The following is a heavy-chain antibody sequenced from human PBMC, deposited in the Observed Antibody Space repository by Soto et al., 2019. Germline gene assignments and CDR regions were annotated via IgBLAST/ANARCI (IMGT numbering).Heavy chain of an antibody. CDR2: FSGSGGDT. D-gene: IGHD3-10*01. V-gene: IGHV3-23*01. Sequence: GGSLRLSCAASGLTFSSLAMNWVRQSPGKGLEWVSGFSGSGGDTHYADSVKGRFTFSRDNSNNTLYLQMNSLRAEDTAVYYSAKFMVRGPGHNYYGLDVWRQGHPVTVS. CDR3: AKFMVRGPGHNYYGLDV. CDR1: GLTFSSLA. J-gene: IGHJ6*02.